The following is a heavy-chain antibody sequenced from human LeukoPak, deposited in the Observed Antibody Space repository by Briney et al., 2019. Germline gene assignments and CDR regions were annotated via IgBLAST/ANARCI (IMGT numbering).Heavy chain of an antibody. CDR2: IYHSGST. Sequence: SETLSLTCAVYGGSFSVYYWGWIRQPPGKGLEWIGSIYHSGSTYYNPSLKSRVTISVDTSKNQFSLKLTSVTAADTAVYYCASMPAGYYYDSSGYYYYYYYMDVWGKGTTVTVSS. CDR3: ASMPAGYYYDSSGYYYYYYYMDV. V-gene: IGHV4-38-2*01. D-gene: IGHD3-22*01. J-gene: IGHJ6*03. CDR1: GGSFSVYY.